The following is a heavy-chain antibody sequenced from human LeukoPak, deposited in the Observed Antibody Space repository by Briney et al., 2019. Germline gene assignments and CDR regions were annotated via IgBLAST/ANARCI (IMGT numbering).Heavy chain of an antibody. D-gene: IGHD4/OR15-4a*01. J-gene: IGHJ3*02. V-gene: IGHV3-30*02. CDR3: AKVSLNMVNDAFDI. CDR2: IRYDGSRK. CDR1: GFIFSSYG. Sequence: GGSLRLSCAASGFIFSSYGMHWVRQAPDKGLEWVAFIRYDGSRKYYADSVKGRFTISRDNSKNTLYLQMNSLRAEDTAMYYCAKVSLNMVNDAFDIWGQGTMVSVSS.